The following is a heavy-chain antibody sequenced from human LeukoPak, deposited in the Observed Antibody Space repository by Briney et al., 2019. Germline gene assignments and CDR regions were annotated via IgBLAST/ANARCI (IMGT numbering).Heavy chain of an antibody. CDR1: GFTFSSYA. CDR2: ISGSGGST. CDR3: AKSEGDPGYYYGMDV. J-gene: IGHJ6*02. Sequence: PGGSLRLSCAASGFTFSSYAMSWVRQAPGKGLEWVSAISGSGGSTYYADSVKGRFTISRDNAKNSLYLQMNSLRAEDTALYYCAKSEGDPGYYYGMDVWGQGTTVTVSS. D-gene: IGHD2-21*02. V-gene: IGHV3-23*01.